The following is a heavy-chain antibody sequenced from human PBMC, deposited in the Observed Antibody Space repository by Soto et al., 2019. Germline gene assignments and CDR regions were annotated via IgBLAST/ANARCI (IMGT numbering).Heavy chain of an antibody. J-gene: IGHJ3*02. Sequence: SVKVSCKASGGTFSSYAISWARQAPGQGLEWMGGIIPIFGTANYAQKFQGRVTITADESTSTAYMELSSLRSEDTAVYYCARDTNIGVVVAATKESAFDIWGQGTMVTVSS. D-gene: IGHD2-15*01. CDR3: ARDTNIGVVVAATKESAFDI. CDR2: IIPIFGTA. V-gene: IGHV1-69*13. CDR1: GGTFSSYA.